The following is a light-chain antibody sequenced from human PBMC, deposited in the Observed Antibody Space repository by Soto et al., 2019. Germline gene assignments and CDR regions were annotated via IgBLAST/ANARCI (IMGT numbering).Light chain of an antibody. J-gene: IGLJ2*01. CDR1: SSEVGSYNL. CDR2: EVS. CDR3: CSYAGSSTFVV. Sequence: QSALTQPASVSGSPGQSITISGTGTSSEVGSYNLVSWYQQHPGKAPKLMIYEVSKRPSGVSNRFSGSKSGNTASLTISGLQAEDEADYYCCSYAGSSTFVVFGGGTKLTVL. V-gene: IGLV2-23*02.